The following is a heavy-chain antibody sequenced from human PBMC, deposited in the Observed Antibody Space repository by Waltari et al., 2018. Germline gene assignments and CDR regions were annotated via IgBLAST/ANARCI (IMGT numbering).Heavy chain of an antibody. D-gene: IGHD6-19*01. CDR3: ASTVRWLNFDQ. CDR2: LHKNGNI. V-gene: IGHV4-59*01. J-gene: IGHJ4*02. CDR1: GDSITNFY. Sequence: QVQLQESGPVLVKPSETLSPTYTVSGDSITNFYWSWIRQSPGKGLEWIAILHKNGNINDTPSLQSRVTMSRDTSRSQLSLRLTSVTAADTAVYYCASTVRWLNFDQWGQGTLVTVSS.